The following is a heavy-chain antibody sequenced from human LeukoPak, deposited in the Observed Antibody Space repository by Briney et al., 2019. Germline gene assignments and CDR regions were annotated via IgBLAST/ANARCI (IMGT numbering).Heavy chain of an antibody. V-gene: IGHV1-18*01. J-gene: IGHJ6*02. CDR1: GYTFTSYG. CDR3: ASHSPEGGLTDYYYYGMDV. Sequence: GASVKVSCKASGYTFTSYGISWVRQAPGQGLEWMGWISAYNGNTNYAQKLQGRVTMTTDTSTSTAYMELRRLRSDDTAVYYCASHSPEGGLTDYYYYGMDVWGQGTTVTVSS. CDR2: ISAYNGNT. D-gene: IGHD2-21*02.